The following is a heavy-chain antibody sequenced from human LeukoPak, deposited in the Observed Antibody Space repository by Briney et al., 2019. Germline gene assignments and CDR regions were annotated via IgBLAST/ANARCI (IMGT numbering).Heavy chain of an antibody. CDR1: GGSISSYY. V-gene: IGHV4-59*08. CDR3: ATAENSSGWFGY. J-gene: IGHJ4*02. Sequence: SETLSLTCTVSGGSISSYYWSWIRQPPGKGLEWIGYIYYSGSTNYNPSLKSRVTISVDTSNNQFSLKLNSVTAADTAVYYCATAENSSGWFGYWGQGTPVTVSS. D-gene: IGHD6-19*01. CDR2: IYYSGST.